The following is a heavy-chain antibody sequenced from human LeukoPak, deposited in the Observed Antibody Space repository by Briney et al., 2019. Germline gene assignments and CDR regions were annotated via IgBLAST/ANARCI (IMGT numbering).Heavy chain of an antibody. Sequence: GGSLRLSCAGSGFIFSSYNMNWVRQAPGKGLEWVSSIRTAGKHIYYADSVGDRFAISRDDAKNSLYLQMNNLGVDDTAVYYCATYSGTYRDHWGQGTLVTVSS. CDR2: IRTAGKHI. V-gene: IGHV3-21*06. J-gene: IGHJ4*02. D-gene: IGHD1-26*01. CDR3: ATYSGTYRDH. CDR1: GFIFSSYN.